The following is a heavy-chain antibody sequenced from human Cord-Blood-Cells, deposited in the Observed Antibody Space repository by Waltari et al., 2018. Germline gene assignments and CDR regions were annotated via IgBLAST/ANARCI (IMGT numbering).Heavy chain of an antibody. V-gene: IGHV3-33*01. CDR2: IWYDGSNK. J-gene: IGHJ6*03. CDR3: ARGKYSSSDYYYYYYMDV. Sequence: QVQLVESGGGVVQPGRSLGLSCAASGFTFSSYGMHWVRQAPGKGLEWVAVIWYDGSNKYYSDSVKVRFTISIYNSKNTLYLQMNSLRAEDTAVYYCARGKYSSSDYYYYYYMDVWGKGTTVTVSS. CDR1: GFTFSSYG. D-gene: IGHD6-6*01.